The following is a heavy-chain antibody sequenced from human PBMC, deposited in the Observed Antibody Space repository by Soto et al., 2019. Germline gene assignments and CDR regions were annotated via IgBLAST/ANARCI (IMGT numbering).Heavy chain of an antibody. CDR1: GFTFSSYA. J-gene: IGHJ3*02. D-gene: IGHD1-20*01. CDR3: AKDHPYNWNDVVGAFDI. Sequence: GSLRLSCAASGFTFSSYAMSWVRQAPGKGLEWVSGISGSGSSTYYADSVKGRFTISRDNSKNTLSLQMNSLRAEDTAVYYCAKDHPYNWNDVVGAFDIWGQGTMVTVSS. V-gene: IGHV3-23*01. CDR2: ISGSGSST.